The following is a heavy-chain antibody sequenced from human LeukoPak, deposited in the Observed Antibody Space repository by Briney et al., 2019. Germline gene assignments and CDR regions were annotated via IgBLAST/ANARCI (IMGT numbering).Heavy chain of an antibody. Sequence: SETLSLTCNVSGVSIRSYFWSWIRQSPGKGLEWIGYIYYSGSTSYNPSLKSRVTISVDTSKNQFSLKLSSVTAADTAVYYCARDRPGGSSLDYWGQGTLVTVSS. J-gene: IGHJ4*02. CDR3: ARDRPGGSSLDY. CDR2: IYYSGST. V-gene: IGHV4-59*01. D-gene: IGHD6-13*01. CDR1: GVSIRSYF.